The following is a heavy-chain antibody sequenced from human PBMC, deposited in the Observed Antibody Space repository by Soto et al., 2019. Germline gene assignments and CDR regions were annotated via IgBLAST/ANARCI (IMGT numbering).Heavy chain of an antibody. V-gene: IGHV3-9*01. CDR1: GFTFDDYA. J-gene: IGHJ4*02. D-gene: IGHD2-2*01. CDR2: ISWNSGSI. CDR3: VRTSSY. Sequence: GGSLRLSCAASGFTFDDYAMHWVRQAPGKGLEWVSGISWNSGSIGYADSVKGRFTISRDNSKNTLFLQMNSLRAEDTAVYYFVRTSSYWGQGTLVTVSS.